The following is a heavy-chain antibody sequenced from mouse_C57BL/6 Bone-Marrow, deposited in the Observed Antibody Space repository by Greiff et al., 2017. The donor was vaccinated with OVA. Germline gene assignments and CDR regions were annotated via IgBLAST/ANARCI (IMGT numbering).Heavy chain of an antibody. CDR3: ARVGGAYYGSSYDYFDY. CDR1: GYAFSSSW. V-gene: IGHV1-82*01. J-gene: IGHJ2*01. D-gene: IGHD1-1*01. CDR2: IYPGDGDP. Sequence: VKLQQSGPELVKPGASVKISCKASGYAFSSSWMNWVKQRPGTGLEWIGRIYPGDGDPNYNGKFKGKATLTADKSYSTAYMQLSSLTSDDSAVYFCARVGGAYYGSSYDYFDYWGQGTTLTVSS.